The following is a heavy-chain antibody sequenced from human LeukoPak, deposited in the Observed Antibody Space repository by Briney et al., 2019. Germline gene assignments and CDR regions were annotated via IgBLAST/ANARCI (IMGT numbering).Heavy chain of an antibody. J-gene: IGHJ6*03. CDR3: AKHSAFYYIDV. Sequence: VGSLRLSCAASGFTFNNYGMHWVRQAPGKGLEWVAFIRYNGNNQYYADSVKGRFTISKDNSKNTLYLQMNSLKGDDTAVYCCAKHSAFYYIDVWGKGTTVIISS. V-gene: IGHV3-30*02. CDR2: IRYNGNNQ. D-gene: IGHD3-10*01. CDR1: GFTFNNYG.